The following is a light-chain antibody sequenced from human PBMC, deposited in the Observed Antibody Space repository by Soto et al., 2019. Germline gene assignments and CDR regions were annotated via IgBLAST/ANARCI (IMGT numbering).Light chain of an antibody. CDR3: CSYAGTSTFVI. V-gene: IGLV2-11*01. Sequence: QSVLTQPRSVSGSPGQSVTISCTGTSSDVGGYNYVSWYQQRPGKAPKLLIYDVNDRPSGVPDRFSGSKSGNTASLTISGLQAEDEADYFCCSYAGTSTFVIFGGGTKVTVL. J-gene: IGLJ2*01. CDR2: DVN. CDR1: SSDVGGYNY.